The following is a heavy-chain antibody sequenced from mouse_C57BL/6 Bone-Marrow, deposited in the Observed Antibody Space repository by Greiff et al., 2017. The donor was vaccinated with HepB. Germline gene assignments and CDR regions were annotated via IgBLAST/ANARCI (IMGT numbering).Heavy chain of an antibody. Sequence: DVQLVESGEGLVKPGGSLKLSCAASGFTFSSYAMSWVRQTPEKRLEWVAYISSGGDYIYYADTVKGRFTISRDNARNTLYLQMSSLTSEDTAMYYCTRDRDYGSSRYFDVWGTGTTVTVSA. D-gene: IGHD1-1*01. CDR3: TRDRDYGSSRYFDV. CDR2: ISSGGDYI. CDR1: GFTFSSYA. V-gene: IGHV5-9-1*02. J-gene: IGHJ1*03.